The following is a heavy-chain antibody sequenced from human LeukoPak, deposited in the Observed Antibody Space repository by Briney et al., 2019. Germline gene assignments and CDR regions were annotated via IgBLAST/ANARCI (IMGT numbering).Heavy chain of an antibody. V-gene: IGHV3-23*01. J-gene: IGHJ3*02. CDR3: ANYYDSSGYYRDAFDI. CDR2: ISGSGGST. CDR1: GFTFSNYA. D-gene: IGHD3-22*01. Sequence: GGSLRLSCAASGFTFSNYAMSWVRQAPGKGLEWVSGISGSGGSTFYADSVRGRFTISRDNSNNTLYLQMNSLRAEDTAVYYCANYYDSSGYYRDAFDIWGQGTMATVSS.